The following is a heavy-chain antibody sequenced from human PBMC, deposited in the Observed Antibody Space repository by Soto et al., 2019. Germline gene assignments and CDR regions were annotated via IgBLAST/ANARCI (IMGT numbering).Heavy chain of an antibody. J-gene: IGHJ5*02. CDR2: IHPGGST. Sequence: SETLSLTCVVSGDSISSSTWWSWVRQSPGKGLEWIGEIHPGGSTNYNPSLKGRVIISVDKSKNQFSLKMSSVTAADTAVYYCARAQANWLDPCGQGTLVTVSS. CDR1: GDSISSSTW. V-gene: IGHV4-4*02. CDR3: ARAQANWLDP.